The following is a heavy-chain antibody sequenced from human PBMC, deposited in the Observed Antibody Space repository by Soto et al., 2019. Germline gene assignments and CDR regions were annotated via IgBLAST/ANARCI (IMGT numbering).Heavy chain of an antibody. V-gene: IGHV1-69*02. CDR3: ASGYYCGSGSFAP. D-gene: IGHD3-10*01. Sequence: QVQLVQSGAEVKKPGSSVKVSCKASGGTFSSYTISWVRQAPGQGLEWMGRIIPILGIANYAQKFQGRVTITADKSTSTAYMERSSLRSEDTAVYYCASGYYCGSGSFAPWGQGTLFTVPS. J-gene: IGHJ5*02. CDR1: GGTFSSYT. CDR2: IIPILGIA.